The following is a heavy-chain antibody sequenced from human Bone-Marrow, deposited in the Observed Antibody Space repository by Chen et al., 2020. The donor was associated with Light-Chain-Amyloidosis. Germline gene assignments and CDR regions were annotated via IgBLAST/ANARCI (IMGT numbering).Heavy chain of an antibody. D-gene: IGHD5-12*01. CDR3: ARRRDGYNFDY. V-gene: IGHV5-51*01. CDR1: GYTYPNYW. J-gene: IGHJ4*02. CDR2: IYPDDSDA. Sequence: EVQLEQSGPEVQKPGESLRIPCKGYGYTYPNYWIGWVRQMPGKGLEWMGVIYPDDSDARYSPSFEGQVTISADKSITTAYLQWRSLKASDTAMYYCARRRDGYNFDYWGQGTLVTVSS.